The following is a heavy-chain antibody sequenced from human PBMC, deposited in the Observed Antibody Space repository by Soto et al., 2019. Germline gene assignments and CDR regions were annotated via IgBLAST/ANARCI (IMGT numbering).Heavy chain of an antibody. D-gene: IGHD6-13*01. V-gene: IGHV5-51*01. CDR3: ARGKIAAAPLI. Sequence: PGESLKISCKDSGYSFTSYWIGWVRQMPGKGLEWMGIIQPRDSNTIYSPSFQGQVTISADKSISTAYLQWSSLKASDTAMYYCARGKIAAAPLIWGQGTMVTVSS. CDR2: IQPRDSNT. CDR1: GYSFTSYW. J-gene: IGHJ3*02.